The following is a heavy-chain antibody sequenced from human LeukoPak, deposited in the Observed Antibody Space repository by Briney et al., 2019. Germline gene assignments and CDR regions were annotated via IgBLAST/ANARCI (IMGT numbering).Heavy chain of an antibody. CDR2: IKHDGSEK. CDR3: ASDECGAYNFDY. V-gene: IGHV3-7*01. D-gene: IGHD1-26*01. Sequence: GGSLRLSCAASGLTFSSYWMSWVRQAPGKGLEWVAHIKHDGSEKYYVDSVKGRFTISRENAKNSLYLQMNRLRAEDRGVYYCASDECGAYNFDYWGQGTLVTVSS. CDR1: GLTFSSYW. J-gene: IGHJ4*02.